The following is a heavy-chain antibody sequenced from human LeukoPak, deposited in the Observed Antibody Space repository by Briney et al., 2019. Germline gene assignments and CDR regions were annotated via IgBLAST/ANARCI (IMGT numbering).Heavy chain of an antibody. J-gene: IGHJ4*02. CDR2: ISSSGSTT. D-gene: IGHD1-7*01. CDR1: GFTFSSYA. Sequence: GGSLRLSCAASGFTFSSYAMSWVRQVPGKGLEWLSAISSSGSTTYYADSVQGRFTISRDNSKNTLYLQMNSLRAEDTAVYYCAEKKNFYFDYWGQGTLVTVSS. V-gene: IGHV3-23*01. CDR3: AEKKNFYFDY.